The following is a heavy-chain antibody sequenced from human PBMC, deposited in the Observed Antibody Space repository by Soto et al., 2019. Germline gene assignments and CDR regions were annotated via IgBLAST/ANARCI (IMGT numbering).Heavy chain of an antibody. CDR1: GGSISNYY. D-gene: IGHD2-15*01. Sequence: QVQLQESGPGLVKPSETLSLTCTVSGGSISNYYWSWIRQPPGKGLEWIGHIYYSGSTNYNPSLKSRVTIFVDTPQNQFSLKLSSVTAADTAVYYCARQVYCSGGSCYSRPYDAFDIWGQGTRVTVSS. CDR2: IYYSGST. V-gene: IGHV4-59*08. J-gene: IGHJ3*02. CDR3: ARQVYCSGGSCYSRPYDAFDI.